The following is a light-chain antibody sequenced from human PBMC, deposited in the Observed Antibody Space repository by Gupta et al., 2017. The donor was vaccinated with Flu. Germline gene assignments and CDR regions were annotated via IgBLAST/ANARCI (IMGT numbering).Light chain of an antibody. CDR1: RSVSFY. V-gene: IGKV3-11*01. CDR3: QQRSNWPLT. CDR2: YAS. Sequence: GEGATLSCRASRSVSFYLSWYQQKPGETPRLLIYYASNRATGIPARFSGSRSGTDFTLTITSLEPEDFAVYYCQQRSNWPLTFGGGTKVEIK. J-gene: IGKJ4*01.